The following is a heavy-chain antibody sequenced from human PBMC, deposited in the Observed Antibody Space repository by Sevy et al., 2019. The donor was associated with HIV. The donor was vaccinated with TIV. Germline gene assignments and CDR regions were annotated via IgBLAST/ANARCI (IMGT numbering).Heavy chain of an antibody. CDR1: GFTFSSYW. CDR3: ARESRGTVDV. CDR2: INTDGGST. D-gene: IGHD1-26*01. V-gene: IGHV3-74*01. J-gene: IGHJ6*02. Sequence: GGSLRLSCAASGFTFSSYWMHWVRQAPGKGLLWVSRINTDGGSTNYADSVKGRFTISRDNAKNTLYLQMNSLGAEDTAEYYCARESRGTVDVWGQGATVTVSS.